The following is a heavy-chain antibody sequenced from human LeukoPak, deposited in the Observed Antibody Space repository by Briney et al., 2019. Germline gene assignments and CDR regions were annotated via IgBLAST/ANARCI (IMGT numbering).Heavy chain of an antibody. Sequence: SETLSLTCTVSGGSISSGDYYWSWIRQPPGKGLEWIGYIYYSGSTYYNPSLKSRVTISVDTSKNQFSLKLSSVTAADTAVYYCARDSSGYSGTDAFDIWGQGTMVTVSS. D-gene: IGHD3-22*01. V-gene: IGHV4-30-4*08. CDR1: GGSISSGDYY. CDR2: IYYSGST. CDR3: ARDSSGYSGTDAFDI. J-gene: IGHJ3*02.